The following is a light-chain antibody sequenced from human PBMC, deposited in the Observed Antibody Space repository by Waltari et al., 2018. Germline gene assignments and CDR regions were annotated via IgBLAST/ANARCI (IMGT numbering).Light chain of an antibody. CDR3: QQYFTTPT. J-gene: IGKJ2*01. CDR2: WAS. CDR1: QSVLYSSNNKNY. Sequence: DIVMTQSPDSLAVSLGERATINCKSSQSVLYSSNNKNYLGWYQQKPGQPPRLLIYWASTLEYGVPDRFSGSGAGTDVPLTTSSLEAEDVAVYYCQQYFTTPTFGQGTKLEIK. V-gene: IGKV4-1*01.